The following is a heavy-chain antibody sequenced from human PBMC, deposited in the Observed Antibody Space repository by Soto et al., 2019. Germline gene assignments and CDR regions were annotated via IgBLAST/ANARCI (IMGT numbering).Heavy chain of an antibody. V-gene: IGHV3-30-3*01. Sequence: PGGSLRLSCAASGFTFSSYAMHWVRQAPGKGLEWVAVISYDGSNKYYADSVKGRFTISRDNSTNTLSLQMNSLRAEDTAVYYCARDSWARGYSYGSKGCGMDVWGQGTTVTVS. D-gene: IGHD5-18*01. CDR2: ISYDGSNK. CDR1: GFTFSSYA. CDR3: ARDSWARGYSYGSKGCGMDV. J-gene: IGHJ6*02.